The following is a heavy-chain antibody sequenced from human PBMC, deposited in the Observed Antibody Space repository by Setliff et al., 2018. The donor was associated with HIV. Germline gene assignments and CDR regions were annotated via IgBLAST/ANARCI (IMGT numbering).Heavy chain of an antibody. V-gene: IGHV1-69*05. D-gene: IGHD3-22*01. CDR2: IVPIFGTT. CDR1: GGTFRKYS. CDR3: ARRGYSYDTSGYYYYFDY. J-gene: IGHJ4*02. Sequence: ASVKVSCKVSGGTFRKYSMNWIRQAPGQGLEWMGGIVPIFGTTKYAQKFQGRVTITTDTSTRTAYMELGNLRSDDTAVYYCARRGYSYDTSGYYYYFDYWGQGTLVTVSS.